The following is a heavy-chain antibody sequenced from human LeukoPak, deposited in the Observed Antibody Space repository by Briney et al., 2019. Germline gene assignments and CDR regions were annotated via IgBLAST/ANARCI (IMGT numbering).Heavy chain of an antibody. CDR2: INTDGRTT. CDR3: ARAGASGWYAAGWFDP. J-gene: IGHJ5*02. D-gene: IGHD6-19*01. Sequence: PGGSLRLSCAASGFPFNNYWMHWVRQAPGKGLVWVSSINTDGRTTRYAASVQGRLTISRDNAKNTLYLQMNSLRVDDTAVYYCARAGASGWYAAGWFDPWGQGTLVTVSS. CDR1: GFPFNNYW. V-gene: IGHV3-74*01.